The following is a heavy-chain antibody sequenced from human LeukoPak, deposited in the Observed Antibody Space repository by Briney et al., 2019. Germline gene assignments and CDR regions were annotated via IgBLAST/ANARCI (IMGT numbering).Heavy chain of an antibody. V-gene: IGHV4-59*08. CDR2: IYDSGTT. D-gene: IGHD3-22*01. Sequence: PSETLSLTCTVSGGSISSYYWSWIRQPPGKGLEWIGYIYDSGTTNYNPSLKSRVTISVDTSKNQFSLTLSSVTAADTAVYYCARGTGAYYYLWGQGTMVTVSS. J-gene: IGHJ3*01. CDR1: GGSISSYY. CDR3: ARGTGAYYYL.